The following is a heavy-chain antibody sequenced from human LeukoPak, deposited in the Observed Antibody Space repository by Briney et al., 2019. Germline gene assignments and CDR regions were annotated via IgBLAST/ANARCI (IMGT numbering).Heavy chain of an antibody. CDR1: GGTFSSYA. D-gene: IGHD2-15*01. CDR3: ASGFPRPTRGFYFDY. CDR2: LIPIFGTA. Sequence: ASVKVSCKASGGTFSSYAISWVRQAPGQGLEWMGGLIPIFGTANYAQKFQGRVTITTDESTSTAYMELSSLRSEDTAVYYCASGFPRPTRGFYFDYWGQGTLVTVSS. V-gene: IGHV1-69*05. J-gene: IGHJ4*02.